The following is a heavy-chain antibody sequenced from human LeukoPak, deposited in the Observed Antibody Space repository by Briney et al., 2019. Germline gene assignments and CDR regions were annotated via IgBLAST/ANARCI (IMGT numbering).Heavy chain of an antibody. CDR3: ARVEAACPEENWFDP. D-gene: IGHD6-6*01. V-gene: IGHV1-18*01. CDR2: ISAYNGNT. CDR1: GYTFTSYG. J-gene: IGHJ5*02. Sequence: ASVKVSCKASGYTFTSYGISWVRQAPGQGLEWMGWISAYNGNTNYAQKLQGRVTMTTDTSTSTAYMELRSLRSDDTAVYYCARVEAACPEENWFDPWGQGTLVTASS.